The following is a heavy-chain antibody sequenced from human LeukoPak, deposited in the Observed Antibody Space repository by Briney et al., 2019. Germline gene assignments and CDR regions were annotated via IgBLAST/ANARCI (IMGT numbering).Heavy chain of an antibody. CDR2: IYYSGST. V-gene: IGHV4-39*07. CDR3: AAHASRINYMDV. CDR1: GGSISSSSYY. J-gene: IGHJ6*03. D-gene: IGHD3-10*01. Sequence: SETLSLTCTVSGGSISSSSYYWGWIRQPPGKGLEWIGSIYYSGSTYYNPSLKSRVTISVDTSKNQFSLKLSSVTAADTAVYYCAAHASRINYMDVWGKGTTGTVSS.